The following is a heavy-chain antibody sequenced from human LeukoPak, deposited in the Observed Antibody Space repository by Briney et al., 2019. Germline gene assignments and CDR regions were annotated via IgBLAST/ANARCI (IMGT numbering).Heavy chain of an antibody. V-gene: IGHV4-4*07. D-gene: IGHD3-10*01. J-gene: IGHJ6*03. Sequence: PSETLSLTCTVSGGSISSYYWSWIRQPAGKGLEWIGRIYTSGSTNYNPSLKSRVTMSVDTSKNQFSLKLSSVTAADTAVYYCAGANLIERARFGYYYYYRDVGGKGPTFTV. CDR3: AGANLIERARFGYYYYYRDV. CDR1: GGSISSYY. CDR2: IYTSGST.